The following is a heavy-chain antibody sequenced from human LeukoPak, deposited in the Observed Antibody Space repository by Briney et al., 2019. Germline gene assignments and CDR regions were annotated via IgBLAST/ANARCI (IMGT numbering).Heavy chain of an antibody. V-gene: IGHV4-4*07. J-gene: IGHJ4*02. CDR3: ARDLRAVVLEGYFDY. CDR1: GGSFSGYY. D-gene: IGHD2-15*01. CDR2: IYTSGST. Sequence: SETLSLTCAVYGGSFSGYYWSWIRQPAGKGLEWIGRIYTSGSTNYNPSLKSRVTMSVDTSKNQFSLKLSSVTAADTAVYYCARDLRAVVLEGYFDYWGQGTLVTVSS.